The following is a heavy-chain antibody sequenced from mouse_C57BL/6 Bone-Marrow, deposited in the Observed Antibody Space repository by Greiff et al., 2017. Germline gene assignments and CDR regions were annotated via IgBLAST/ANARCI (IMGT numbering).Heavy chain of an antibody. D-gene: IGHD1-1*01. Sequence: VQLQQSGPELVKPGASVKISCKASGYSFTGYYMNWVKQSPEKSLEWIGVINPSTGGTTYNQKFKAKATLTVDKSSSTAYMQLKSLTSEDSAVYYCARSDYYYGSGHYYAMDYWGQGTSVTVSS. J-gene: IGHJ4*01. CDR1: GYSFTGYY. CDR3: ARSDYYYGSGHYYAMDY. V-gene: IGHV1-42*01. CDR2: INPSTGGT.